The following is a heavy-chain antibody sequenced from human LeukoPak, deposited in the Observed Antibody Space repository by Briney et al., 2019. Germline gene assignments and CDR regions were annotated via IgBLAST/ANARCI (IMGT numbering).Heavy chain of an antibody. CDR2: IWYDGSNK. V-gene: IGHV3-33*08. CDR1: GFTFSSYA. CDR3: AREGDRAAFDI. Sequence: GRSLRLSCAASGFTFSSYAMHWVRQAPGKGLEWVAVIWYDGSNKYYADSVKGRFTISRDNSKNTLYLQMNSLRAEDTAVYYCAREGDRAAFDIWGQGTMVTVSS. J-gene: IGHJ3*02. D-gene: IGHD2-21*02.